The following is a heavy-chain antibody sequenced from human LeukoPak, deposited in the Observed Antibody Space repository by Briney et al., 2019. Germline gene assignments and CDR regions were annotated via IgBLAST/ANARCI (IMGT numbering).Heavy chain of an antibody. D-gene: IGHD5-24*01. CDR3: ARVRNGYSYDAFDI. CDR1: GFTFDDYG. CDR2: INWNGGST. V-gene: IGHV3-20*04. Sequence: GGSLRLSCAVSGFTFDDYGMSWVRQAPGKGLEWVSGINWNGGSTGYADSVKGRFTISRDNAKNSLYLQMNSLRAEDTALYYCARVRNGYSYDAFDIWGQGTMVTVSS. J-gene: IGHJ3*02.